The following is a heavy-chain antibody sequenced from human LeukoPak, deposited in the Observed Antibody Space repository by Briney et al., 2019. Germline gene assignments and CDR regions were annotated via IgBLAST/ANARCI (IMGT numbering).Heavy chain of an antibody. Sequence: SETLSLTCTVSGGSISSYYWSWLRQPPGKGLEWIGYIYYSGSTNYNPSLKSRVTISVDTSKNQFSLKLSSVTAADTAVYYCARVDSSGPDDAFDIWGQGTMVTVSS. J-gene: IGHJ3*02. CDR3: ARVDSSGPDDAFDI. V-gene: IGHV4-59*01. CDR1: GGSISSYY. D-gene: IGHD3-22*01. CDR2: IYYSGST.